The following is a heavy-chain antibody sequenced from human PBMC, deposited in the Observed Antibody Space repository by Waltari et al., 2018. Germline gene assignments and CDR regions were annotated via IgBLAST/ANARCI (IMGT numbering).Heavy chain of an antibody. J-gene: IGHJ6*02. CDR1: GGTFSSYA. CDR2: IIPIFGTA. D-gene: IGHD3-3*01. Sequence: QVQLVQSGAEVKKPGSSVKVSCTASGGTFSSYAISWVRQAPGQGLEWMGRIIPIFGTANFAQKFQGRVTITADKSTSTAYMELSSLRSEDTAVYYCATKDYYDFWSGYYTWGMDVWGQGTTVTVSS. CDR3: ATKDYYDFWSGYYTWGMDV. V-gene: IGHV1-69*08.